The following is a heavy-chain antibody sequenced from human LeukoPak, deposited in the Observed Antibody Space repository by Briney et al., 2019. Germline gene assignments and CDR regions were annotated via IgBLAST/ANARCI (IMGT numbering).Heavy chain of an antibody. CDR3: ARGGYSSSWGDFDY. CDR1: GSTFSSYE. CDR2: ISSSGSTI. D-gene: IGHD6-19*01. Sequence: GGPLRPSVAAAGSTFSSYEINWARQVPGKGWEWFTYISSSGSTIYYADSVKGRFTISRDNAKNSLYLQMNSLTADDTAFYYCARGGYSSSWGDFDYWGQGTLVTVSS. J-gene: IGHJ4*02. V-gene: IGHV3-48*03.